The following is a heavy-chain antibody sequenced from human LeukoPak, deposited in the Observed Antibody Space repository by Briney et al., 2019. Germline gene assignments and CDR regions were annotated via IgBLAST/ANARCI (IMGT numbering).Heavy chain of an antibody. CDR1: GFTSSTYS. J-gene: IGHJ4*02. V-gene: IGHV3-21*01. CDR2: IDRSSSYV. D-gene: IGHD2-2*01. CDR3: ARRYCCSTSCDAFDS. Sequence: PGGSLRLSCAASGFTSSTYSMNWVRQAPGKGLEWVSSIDRSSSYVYYADSLKGRFTISRDNAKNSLYLQMNSLGAEDTAVYYCARRYCCSTSCDAFDSWGQGTLVTVSS.